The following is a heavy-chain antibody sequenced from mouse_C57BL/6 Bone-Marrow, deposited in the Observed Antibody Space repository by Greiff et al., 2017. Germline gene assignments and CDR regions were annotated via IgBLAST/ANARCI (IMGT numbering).Heavy chain of an antibody. CDR3: ARWDGHYDFAY. D-gene: IGHD2-3*01. J-gene: IGHJ2*01. V-gene: IGHV1-64*01. CDR2: IHPNSGST. CDR1: GYTFTSYW. Sequence: QVQLQQPGAELVKPGASVKLSCTASGYTFTSYWMHWVKQRPGQGLEWIGMIHPNSGSTNYNEKFKSKSTLTLDKSSSTAYMQLSSLTSEDSAVYYCARWDGHYDFAYWGQGTTLTVSS.